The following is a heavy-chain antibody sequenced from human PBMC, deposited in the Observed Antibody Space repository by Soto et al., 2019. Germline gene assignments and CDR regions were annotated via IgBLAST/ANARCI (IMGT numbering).Heavy chain of an antibody. D-gene: IGHD5-12*01. CDR3: ARDRRANIVATIDY. Sequence: PGGSLRLSCAASGFIFSDYGMYWVRQAPGKGLEWVAVIWFDGSKKYYADSVKGRFTISRDNSKNTLYLQMNSLRAEDTAVYYCARDRRANIVATIDYWDQGTLVTVSS. J-gene: IGHJ4*02. CDR1: GFIFSDYG. V-gene: IGHV3-33*01. CDR2: IWFDGSKK.